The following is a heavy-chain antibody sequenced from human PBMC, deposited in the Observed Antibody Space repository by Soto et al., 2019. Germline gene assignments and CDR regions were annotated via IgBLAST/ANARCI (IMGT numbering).Heavy chain of an antibody. Sequence: ASVKVSCRASGYTFTGYYMHCVRQAPGQGLEWMGWINPNSGGTDYAQKFQGRVTMTSDTSISTAYMELSRLRSDDTAVYYCAGGVLSGSYYNWFDPWGQGTPVTVSS. V-gene: IGHV1-2*02. CDR1: GYTFTGYY. J-gene: IGHJ5*02. CDR3: AGGVLSGSYYNWFDP. D-gene: IGHD1-26*01. CDR2: INPNSGGT.